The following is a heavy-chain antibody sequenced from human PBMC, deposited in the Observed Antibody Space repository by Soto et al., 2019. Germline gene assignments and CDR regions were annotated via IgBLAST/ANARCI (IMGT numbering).Heavy chain of an antibody. CDR3: AKDLMVVASYYYYGMDV. CDR1: GFTFSSYG. J-gene: IGHJ6*02. D-gene: IGHD2-15*01. CDR2: ISYDGSNE. Sequence: PGGSLRLSCAASGFTFSSYGMHWVRQAPGKGLEWVAVISYDGSNEYYADSVKGRFTISRDNSKNTLYLQMNSLRAEDTAVYYCAKDLMVVASYYYYGMDVWGQGTTVTVSS. V-gene: IGHV3-30*18.